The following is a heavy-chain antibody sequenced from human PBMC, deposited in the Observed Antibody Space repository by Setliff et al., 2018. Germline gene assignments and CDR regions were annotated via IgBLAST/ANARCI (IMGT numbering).Heavy chain of an antibody. Sequence: SETLSLTCTVSGGSISSSTYYWGWIRQPPGKGLEWIGSIYYSGSTYYNPSLKSRVTISADTSKNQFSLKLSSVTAADTAVYYCARAYSYYYYYMDVWGKGTTVTVSS. CDR2: IYYSGST. CDR3: ARAYSYYYYYMDV. D-gene: IGHD4-4*01. J-gene: IGHJ6*03. V-gene: IGHV4-39*07. CDR1: GGSISSSTYY.